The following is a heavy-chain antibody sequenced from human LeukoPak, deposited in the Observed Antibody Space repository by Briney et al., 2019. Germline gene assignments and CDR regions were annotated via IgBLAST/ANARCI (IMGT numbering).Heavy chain of an antibody. CDR1: GFTFSSYW. J-gene: IGHJ6*03. V-gene: IGHV3-7*01. CDR2: IKQGGSEK. CDR3: ARDFIYDPPDYYYMDV. D-gene: IGHD5/OR15-5a*01. Sequence: GGSLRLSCAASGFTFSSYWMSWVRQAPGKGLEWVANIKQGGSEKYYVDSVKGRFTISRDNAKNSLYLQMNSLRAEDTAVYHCARDFIYDPPDYYYMDVWGKGTTVTVSS.